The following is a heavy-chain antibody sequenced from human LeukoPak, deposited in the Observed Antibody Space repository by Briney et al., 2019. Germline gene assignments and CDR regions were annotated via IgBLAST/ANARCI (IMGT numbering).Heavy chain of an antibody. J-gene: IGHJ6*03. CDR3: ARDSYYYYMDV. CDR2: ISYDGSNK. V-gene: IGHV3-30*04. Sequence: GGSLRLSCAASGFTFSRYGMHWVRQAPGKGLEWVTAISYDGSNKYYADSVKGRFTISRDNSKNTLYVQMNSLRAEDTAVYYCARDSYYYYMDVWGKGTTVTISS. CDR1: GFTFSRYG.